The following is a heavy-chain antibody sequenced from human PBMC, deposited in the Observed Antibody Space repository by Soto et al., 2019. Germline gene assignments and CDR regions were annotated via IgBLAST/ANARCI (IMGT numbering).Heavy chain of an antibody. Sequence: GGSLRLSCAASGFTFSSYSISWVRQAPWKGLEWVSAISGSGGSRYYADSVKGRFTISRDNSKNTLCLQMNSLRAEDTAVDYSAGAQGNYYDTLTVSQTPLYYFDYLGQRTLVPLCS. CDR2: ISGSGGSR. J-gene: IGHJ4*02. CDR1: GFTFSSYS. V-gene: IGHV3-23*01. D-gene: IGHD3-9*01. CDR3: AGAQGNYYDTLTVSQTPLYYFDY.